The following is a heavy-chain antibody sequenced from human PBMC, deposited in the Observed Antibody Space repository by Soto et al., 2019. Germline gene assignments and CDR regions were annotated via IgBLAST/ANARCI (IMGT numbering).Heavy chain of an antibody. V-gene: IGHV5-51*01. J-gene: IGHJ6*02. D-gene: IGHD3-10*01. CDR3: SGGGVREVMTRTKDYYGMDV. CDR2: IYPGDSDT. Sequence: GESRKISCKGSGYSFTSYWIGWVRQMPGKGLEWMGIIYPGDSDTRYSPSFQGPVTISADKSISTAYLQWSSLKASDTAMYYCSGGGVREVMTRTKDYYGMDVWGQGTTVTISS. CDR1: GYSFTSYW.